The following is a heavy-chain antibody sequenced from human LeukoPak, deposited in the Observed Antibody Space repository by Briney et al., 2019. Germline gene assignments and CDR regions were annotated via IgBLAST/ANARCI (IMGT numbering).Heavy chain of an antibody. CDR1: GFSFPSYA. D-gene: IGHD3-16*01. V-gene: IGHV3-23*01. J-gene: IGHJ3*02. CDR2: ITAGGVIT. Sequence: GRSLRLSCAASGFSFPSYAMSWVRQAPRRGLEWVSLITAGGVITHYTDSVKGRFTISRDNSKNTLYLQMNSVGAEDTAVYYCAKGKINHDGAVEIWGQGTTVTVSS. CDR3: AKGKINHDGAVEI.